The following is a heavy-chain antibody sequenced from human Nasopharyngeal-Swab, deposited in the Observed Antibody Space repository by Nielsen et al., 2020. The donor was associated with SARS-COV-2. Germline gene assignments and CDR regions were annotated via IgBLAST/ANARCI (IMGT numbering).Heavy chain of an antibody. J-gene: IGHJ6*02. Sequence: GESLKISCPASGFSFNNYGMHWVRQAPGKGLEWVAIISYEGSIKHYADYVEGRFTISRDASKNTLYLQMNSLRPEDTAVYYCARRKEILWLGSQRHGMDVWGQGTTVTVSS. CDR2: ISYEGSIK. CDR3: ARRKEILWLGSQRHGMDV. V-gene: IGHV3-30*03. D-gene: IGHD3-10*01. CDR1: GFSFNNYG.